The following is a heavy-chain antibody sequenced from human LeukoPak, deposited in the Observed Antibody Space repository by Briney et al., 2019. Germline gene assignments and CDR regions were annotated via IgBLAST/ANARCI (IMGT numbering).Heavy chain of an antibody. J-gene: IGHJ5*02. CDR1: GYSISSGYY. Sequence: SETLSLTCTVSGYSISSGYYWGWIRQPPGKGLEWIGSIYHSGSTYYNPSLKSRVTISVDTSKNQFSLKLSSVTAADTAVYYCARDVTENEQQLLHWGFRSPNWFDPWGQGTLVTVSS. V-gene: IGHV4-38-2*02. CDR2: IYHSGST. CDR3: ARDVTENEQQLLHWGFRSPNWFDP. D-gene: IGHD6-13*01.